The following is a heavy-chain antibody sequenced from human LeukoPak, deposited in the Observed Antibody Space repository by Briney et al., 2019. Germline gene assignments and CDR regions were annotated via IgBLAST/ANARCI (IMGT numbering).Heavy chain of an antibody. CDR3: ARAGRRGPGSYSSSWYPNRDY. J-gene: IGHJ4*02. CDR1: GGSISSYY. CDR2: IYTSGST. Sequence: SETLSLTCTVSGGSISSYYWSWIRQPAGKGLEWIGRIYTSGSTNYNPSLKSRVTISVDTSKNQFSLKLSSVTAADTAVYYCARAGRRGPGSYSSSWYPNRDYWGQGTLVTVSS. V-gene: IGHV4-4*07. D-gene: IGHD6-13*01.